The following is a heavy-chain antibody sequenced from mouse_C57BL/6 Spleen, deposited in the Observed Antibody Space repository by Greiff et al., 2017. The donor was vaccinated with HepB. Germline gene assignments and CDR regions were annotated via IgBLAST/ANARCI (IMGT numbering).Heavy chain of an antibody. Sequence: VQLQQSGAELVRPGASVKLSCKASGYTFTDYYINWVKQRPGQGLEWIARIYPGSGNTYYNEKFKGKATLTAEKSSSTAYMHLSSLTAADSAVYFCARSHWGGFDYWGQGTTLTVSS. D-gene: IGHD4-1*01. CDR1: GYTFTDYY. J-gene: IGHJ2*01. CDR2: IYPGSGNT. CDR3: ARSHWGGFDY. V-gene: IGHV1-76*01.